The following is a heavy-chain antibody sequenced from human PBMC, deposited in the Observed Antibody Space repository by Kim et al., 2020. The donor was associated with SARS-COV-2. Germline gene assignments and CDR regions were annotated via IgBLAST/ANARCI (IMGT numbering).Heavy chain of an antibody. V-gene: IGHV1-2*04. J-gene: IGHJ5*02. CDR2: INPNSGGT. CDR3: ARAGRLTMVRGVTPKDNWFDP. D-gene: IGHD3-10*01. CDR1: GYTFTGYY. Sequence: ASVKVSCKASGYTFTGYYMHWVRQAPGQGLEWMGWINPNSGGTNYAQKFQGWVTMTRDTSISTAYMELSRLRSDDTAVYYCARAGRLTMVRGVTPKDNWFDPWGQGTLVTVSS.